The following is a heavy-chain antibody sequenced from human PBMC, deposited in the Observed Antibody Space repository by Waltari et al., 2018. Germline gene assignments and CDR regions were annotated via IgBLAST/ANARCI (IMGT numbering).Heavy chain of an antibody. J-gene: IGHJ4*02. Sequence: QVQLVESGGGVVQPGRSLRLSCAASGFTFSSYGLHWVRGAPGKGLEWVAVIWYDGSNKYYADSVKGRFTISRDNSKNTLYLQMNSLRAEDTAVYYCARGSVGATFELDYWGQGTLVTVSS. D-gene: IGHD1-26*01. CDR1: GFTFSSYG. CDR2: IWYDGSNK. V-gene: IGHV3-33*01. CDR3: ARGSVGATFELDY.